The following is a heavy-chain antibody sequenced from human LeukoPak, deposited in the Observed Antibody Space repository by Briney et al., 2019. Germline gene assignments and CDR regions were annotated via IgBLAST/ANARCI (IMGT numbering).Heavy chain of an antibody. D-gene: IGHD3-10*01. CDR3: AKALFGSGSYYFDY. CDR2: MSYDGSNK. J-gene: IGHJ4*02. V-gene: IGHV3-30*18. Sequence: GGSLRLSCAASGFTLSSYGMHWVRQAPGKGLEWVAVMSYDGSNKYYADSVKGRFTISRDNSKNTLYLQMNSLRTEDTAVYYCAKALFGSGSYYFDYWGQGTLVTVSS. CDR1: GFTLSSYG.